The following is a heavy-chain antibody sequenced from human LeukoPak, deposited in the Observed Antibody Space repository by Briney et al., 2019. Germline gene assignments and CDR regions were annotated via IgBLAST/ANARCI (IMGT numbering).Heavy chain of an antibody. D-gene: IGHD3-9*01. CDR2: IRNKAYGGTA. CDR3: SREVRYFDWFQADY. J-gene: IGHJ4*02. V-gene: IGHV3-49*03. CDR1: GFTFGDYS. Sequence: GGSLRLSCSASGFTFGDYSMSWFRQAPGKGLEWVGFIRNKAYGGTAEYAASVKGRFTISRDDSESIAYLQMDSLKTEDTAVYYCSREVRYFDWFQADYWGQGTLVTVSS.